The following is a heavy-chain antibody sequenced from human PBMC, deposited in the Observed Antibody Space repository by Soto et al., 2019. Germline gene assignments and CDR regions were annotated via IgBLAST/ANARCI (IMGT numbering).Heavy chain of an antibody. J-gene: IGHJ4*02. CDR2: ISAYNGNT. D-gene: IGHD2-15*01. CDR1: GYTFTSYG. Sequence: GASVKVSCKASGYTFTSYGISWVRQAPGQGLEWMGWISAYNGNTNYAQKLQGRVTMTTDTSTSTAYMELRSLRSDDTAVYYCARSNDGGTIAYYFDYWGQGTLVTVSS. CDR3: ARSNDGGTIAYYFDY. V-gene: IGHV1-18*01.